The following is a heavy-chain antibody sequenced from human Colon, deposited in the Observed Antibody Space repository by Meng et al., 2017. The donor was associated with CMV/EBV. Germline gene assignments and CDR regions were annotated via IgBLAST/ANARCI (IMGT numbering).Heavy chain of an antibody. CDR2: VSRDSAIYT. D-gene: IGHD3-16*01. CDR1: GFTFSDDY. V-gene: IGHV3-11*06. Sequence: VHWVGSGRDLVKSGGALGPSCAASGFTFSDDYMHWVRQAPGKGLEWISYVSRDSAIYTKYADSVRGRFTVSRDNAKNSLYLQMNNLRAEDTAVYYCTREGGAKRFDSWGQGTLVTVSS. J-gene: IGHJ4*02. CDR3: TREGGAKRFDS.